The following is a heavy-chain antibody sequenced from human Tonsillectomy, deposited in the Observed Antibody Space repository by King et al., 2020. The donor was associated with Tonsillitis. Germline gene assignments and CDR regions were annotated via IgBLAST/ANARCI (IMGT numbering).Heavy chain of an antibody. J-gene: IGHJ4*02. CDR3: ARGRTDLAD. V-gene: IGHV4-38-2*01. Sequence: VQLQESGPGLVKPSETLSLTCAVSGYSISSGYYWGWIRQPPGKGLEWIGSMYHTGSSYYNPSLKSRVTISVDTSKNQFSLKLNSVTASDTAVYYCARGRTDLADWGQGPLVTVSS. CDR1: GYSISSGYY. D-gene: IGHD1-1*01. CDR2: MYHTGSS.